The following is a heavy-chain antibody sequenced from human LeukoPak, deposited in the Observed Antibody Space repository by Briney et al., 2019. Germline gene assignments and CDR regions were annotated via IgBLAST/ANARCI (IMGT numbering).Heavy chain of an antibody. V-gene: IGHV3-23*01. CDR2: ISASGDST. CDR3: ARDRGWQQFDY. D-gene: IGHD5-24*01. CDR1: GFTFSSYA. J-gene: IGHJ4*02. Sequence: GGSLRLSCAASGFTFSSYAVNWVRQTPGKGLEWLSTISASGDSTYYADSVKGRFTISRDNAKNSLYLQMNSLRPEDTAVYFCARDRGWQQFDYWGQGTLVTVSA.